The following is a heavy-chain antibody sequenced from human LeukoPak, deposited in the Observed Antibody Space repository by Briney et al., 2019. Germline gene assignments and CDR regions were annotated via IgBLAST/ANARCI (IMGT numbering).Heavy chain of an antibody. CDR3: AKESHCSGGSCSPHFDD. CDR2: IWYDGSNK. V-gene: IGHV3-33*06. J-gene: IGHJ4*02. Sequence: GGSLRLSCAASGFTFSSYGMHWVRQAPGKGLEWVAVIWYDGSNKYYADSVKGRFTISRDNSKNTLYLQMNSLRAEDTAVYYCAKESHCSGGSCSPHFDDWGQGTLVTVSS. D-gene: IGHD2-15*01. CDR1: GFTFSSYG.